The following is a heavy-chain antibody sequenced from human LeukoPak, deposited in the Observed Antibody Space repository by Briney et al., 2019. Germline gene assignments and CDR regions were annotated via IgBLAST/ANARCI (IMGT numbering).Heavy chain of an antibody. CDR1: GYRFTSYW. J-gene: IGHJ3*02. V-gene: IGHV5-51*01. CDR3: ASDTSGYYFPHAFNI. Sequence: GESLKISCKGSGYRFTSYWIGWVRQMPGKGLEWMGIIYPGDSDTRYSPSFQGQVTISADKSISTAYLQWSSLKASDTAMYYCASDTSGYYFPHAFNIWGQGTMVTVSS. CDR2: IYPGDSDT. D-gene: IGHD3-22*01.